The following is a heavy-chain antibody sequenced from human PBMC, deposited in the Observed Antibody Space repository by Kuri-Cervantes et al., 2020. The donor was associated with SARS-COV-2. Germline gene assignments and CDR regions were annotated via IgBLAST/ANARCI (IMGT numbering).Heavy chain of an antibody. V-gene: IGHV4-39*07. CDR1: GGSISSYY. Sequence: SETLSLTCTVPGGSISSYYWGWIRQPPGKGLEWIGSIYYSGSTNYNPSLKSRVTISVDTSKNQFSLKLSSVTAADTAVYYCARGGGVTMTDWGQGTLVTVSS. CDR3: ARGGGVTMTD. J-gene: IGHJ4*02. D-gene: IGHD3-22*01. CDR2: IYYSGST.